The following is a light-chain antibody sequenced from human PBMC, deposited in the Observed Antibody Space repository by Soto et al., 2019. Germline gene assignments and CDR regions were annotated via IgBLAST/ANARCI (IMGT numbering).Light chain of an antibody. CDR3: THCSSFPRR. CDR2: AAF. Sequence: DVQMTQSPSSISAYVKDRVNITCRASQSISSYLNWYQQKAGKAPNLLIHAAFNLQSWFPSRFSGSGSGIDFTLTICSLQPEDFAPYYSTHCSSFPRRFGEGTKV. V-gene: IGKV1-39*01. CDR1: QSISSY. J-gene: IGKJ1*01.